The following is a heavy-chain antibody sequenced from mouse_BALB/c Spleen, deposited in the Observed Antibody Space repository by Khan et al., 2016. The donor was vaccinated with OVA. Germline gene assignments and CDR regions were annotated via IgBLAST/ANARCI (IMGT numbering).Heavy chain of an antibody. CDR1: GFTFSTYG. J-gene: IGHJ3*01. CDR3: ASHLTGSFAY. Sequence: EVQLQESGGDLVKPGGSLKLSCAASGFTFSTYGMSWVRQTPDKRLEWVATINSDGTYTYYPDSVMGRFTISRDNAKKTLYLQMSSLKSEDTAMYYCASHLTGSFAYWGQGTLVTVSP. D-gene: IGHD4-1*01. V-gene: IGHV5-6*01. CDR2: INSDGTYT.